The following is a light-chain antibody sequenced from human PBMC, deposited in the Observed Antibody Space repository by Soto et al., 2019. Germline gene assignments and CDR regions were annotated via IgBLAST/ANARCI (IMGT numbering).Light chain of an antibody. Sequence: DIQMTQSPSTLSASVGDRVTITCRASQSISSWLAWYQQKPGKAPKLLIYDASSLESGVPSRFSGSGSGTEFTLTISCLQPDDFATYYCQQYNSYSREYTFGQGTKLEIK. CDR2: DAS. J-gene: IGKJ2*01. CDR3: QQYNSYSREYT. V-gene: IGKV1-5*01. CDR1: QSISSW.